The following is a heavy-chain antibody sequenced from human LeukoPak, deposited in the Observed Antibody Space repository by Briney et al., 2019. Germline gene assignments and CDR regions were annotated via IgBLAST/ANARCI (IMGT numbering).Heavy chain of an antibody. CDR3: ARAGYYFDY. CDR2: ISSSGSTI. Sequence: LAGGSLRLSCAASGFTFSSYEMNWVRQAPGKGLEGVSYISSSGSTIHYADPVKGRFPISRDNAKNSLYLQMNSLRAEDTAVYYCARAGYYFDYWGQGTLVTVSS. CDR1: GFTFSSYE. J-gene: IGHJ4*02. V-gene: IGHV3-48*03. D-gene: IGHD3-10*01.